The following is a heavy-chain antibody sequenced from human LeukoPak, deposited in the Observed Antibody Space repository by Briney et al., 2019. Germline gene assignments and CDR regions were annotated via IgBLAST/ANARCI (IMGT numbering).Heavy chain of an antibody. V-gene: IGHV4-34*01. CDR1: GGSLNGHY. CDR2: GSDIGGT. J-gene: IGHJ4*02. CDR3: ASPPDY. Sequence: SETLSLTCAVYGGSLNGHYWSWIRQSPGKGLEWIGEGSDIGGTKFNPSLKSRVSISADTSKNQFSLKLTSMTAADTAVYYCASPPDYWGQGTLVTVSS.